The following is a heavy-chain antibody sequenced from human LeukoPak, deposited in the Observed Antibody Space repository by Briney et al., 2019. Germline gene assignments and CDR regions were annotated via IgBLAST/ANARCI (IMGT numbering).Heavy chain of an antibody. CDR1: GFTFSSYS. V-gene: IGHV3-48*01. Sequence: PGGSLRLSCAASGFTFSSYSMNWVRHAPGKGLEWVSYISSSSSTIYYADSVKGRFTISRDNAKNPLYLQMNSLRAEDTAVYYCARGAGLLWFGELLEVDYWGQGTLVTVSS. CDR2: ISSSSSTI. CDR3: ARGAGLLWFGELLEVDY. J-gene: IGHJ4*02. D-gene: IGHD3-10*01.